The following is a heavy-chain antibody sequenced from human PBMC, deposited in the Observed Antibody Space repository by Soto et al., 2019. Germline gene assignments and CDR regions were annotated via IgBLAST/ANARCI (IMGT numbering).Heavy chain of an antibody. CDR3: ARLDRFLEYFNH. CDR1: GCSISISSYY. V-gene: IGHV4-39*01. CDR2: MYYSGGT. Sequence: SETLSLTCSFSGCSISISSYYLGWVRQPPGKGLEWIASMYYSGGTYYNPSLKSRATISVDKSKNQFSLKLTSATAADTAVYYCARLDRFLEYFNHWGQGTLVTVSS. J-gene: IGHJ1*01. D-gene: IGHD3-3*01.